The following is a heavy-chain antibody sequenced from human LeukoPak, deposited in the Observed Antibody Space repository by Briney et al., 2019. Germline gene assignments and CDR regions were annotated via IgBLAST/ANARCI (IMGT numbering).Heavy chain of an antibody. Sequence: SETLSLTCTVSGGSISSSSYYWGWIRQPPGKGLEWIGSIYYSGSTYYNPSLKSRVTISVDTSKNQFSLKLSSVTAADTAVYYCAGGLKYRRGYYYDSSGYTLPYFDYWGQGTLVTVSS. CDR1: GGSISSSSYY. CDR2: IYYSGST. CDR3: AGGLKYRRGYYYDSSGYTLPYFDY. J-gene: IGHJ4*02. V-gene: IGHV4-39*07. D-gene: IGHD3-22*01.